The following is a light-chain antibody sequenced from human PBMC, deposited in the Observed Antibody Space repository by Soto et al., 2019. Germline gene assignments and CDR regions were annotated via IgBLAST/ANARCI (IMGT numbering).Light chain of an antibody. CDR3: QQYGSSLT. CDR2: GAS. V-gene: IGKV3-20*01. J-gene: IGKJ5*01. CDR1: QSVSSN. Sequence: DIVLTQSPGTLSLSPGERATLSCRASQSVSSNLAWYQQKPGQAPRLLIYGASSRATGIPDRFSGSGSGTDFTLTISRLEPEDFAVYYCQQYGSSLTFGQGTRLEIK.